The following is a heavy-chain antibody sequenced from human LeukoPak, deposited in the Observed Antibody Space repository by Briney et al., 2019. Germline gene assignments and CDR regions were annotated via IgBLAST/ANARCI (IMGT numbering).Heavy chain of an antibody. D-gene: IGHD6-19*01. CDR2: IYPGDSDT. CDR3: ARPNLWLVPQAFDI. V-gene: IGHV5-51*01. J-gene: IGHJ3*02. CDR1: GYSFNSFW. Sequence: GESLKISRKGSGYSFNSFWNGWVRQMPGKGLGLVGIIYPGDSDTRYSPSFQGHVSISADKSINTAYLHWSSVKASDTARYYCARPNLWLVPQAFDIWGQGTMATVSS.